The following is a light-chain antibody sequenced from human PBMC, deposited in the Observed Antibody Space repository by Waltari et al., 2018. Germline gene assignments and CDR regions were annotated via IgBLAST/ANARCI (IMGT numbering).Light chain of an antibody. CDR1: SGHSTNI. CDR2: LEGSGTY. J-gene: IGLJ2*01. Sequence: QPVLTQSSSASASLGSSVKLTCALSSGHSTNIIAWHQQQPGKAPRFLMQLEGSGTYQKGSGGPDRFSGSSSGADRYLTISNRQSEDEADYYCETWVSHTHAFGGGTKLTVL. V-gene: IGLV4-60*03. CDR3: ETWVSHTHA.